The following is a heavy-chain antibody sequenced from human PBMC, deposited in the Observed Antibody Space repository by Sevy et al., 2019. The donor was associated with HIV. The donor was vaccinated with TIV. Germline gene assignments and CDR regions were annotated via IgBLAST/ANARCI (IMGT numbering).Heavy chain of an antibody. CDR3: ARQEGEWEPGLPKRSALNDAFDI. J-gene: IGHJ3*02. D-gene: IGHD1-26*01. Sequence: GESLKISCKGSGYSFTSYWIGWVRQMPGKGLGWMGIIYPGDSDTRYSPSFQGQVTISADKSISTAYLQWSSLKASDTAMYYCARQEGEWEPGLPKRSALNDAFDIWGQWTMVTVS. CDR1: GYSFTSYW. V-gene: IGHV5-51*01. CDR2: IYPGDSDT.